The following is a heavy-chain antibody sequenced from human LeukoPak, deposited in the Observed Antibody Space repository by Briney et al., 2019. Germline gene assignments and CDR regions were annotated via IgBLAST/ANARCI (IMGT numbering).Heavy chain of an antibody. V-gene: IGHV1-18*01. CDR2: ISAYNATT. CDR1: GYTFTSYG. CDR3: ARDHGDVVVPAAIFDP. D-gene: IGHD2-2*02. J-gene: IGHJ5*02. Sequence: ASVKVSCEASGYTFTSYGVSWVRQAPGQGLEWMGWISAYNATTNYAQKVQGRVTMTTDTSTSTAYMELRSLRSDDTAVYYCARDHGDVVVPAAIFDPWGQGTLVTVSS.